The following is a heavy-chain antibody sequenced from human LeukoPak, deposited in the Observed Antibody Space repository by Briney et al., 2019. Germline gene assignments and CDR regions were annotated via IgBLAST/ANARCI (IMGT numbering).Heavy chain of an antibody. V-gene: IGHV3-21*01. CDR3: ARGFWSGYELSYWYFDL. CDR1: GFTFSSYS. Sequence: GGSLRLSCAASGFTFSSYSMNWVRQAPGKGLEWVSSISSSSSYIYYADSVKGRFTISRDNAKNSLYLQMNSLRAEDTAVYYCARGFWSGYELSYWYFDLWGRGTLVTVSS. CDR2: ISSSSSYI. D-gene: IGHD3-3*01. J-gene: IGHJ2*01.